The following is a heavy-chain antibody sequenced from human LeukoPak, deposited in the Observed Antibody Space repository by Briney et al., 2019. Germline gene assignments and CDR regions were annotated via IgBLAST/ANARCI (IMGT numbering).Heavy chain of an antibody. CDR2: ISSSSSYT. Sequence: NPGGSLRLSCTASGFTFSDYYRSWIRQAPGKGLEWVSYISSSSSYTKYADFVKGRFTISRDNARNSLYLQMNSLRAEDTAVYYCLPLLSRPYVEHGFDIWGQGTMVTVSS. CDR1: GFTFSDYY. D-gene: IGHD2/OR15-2a*01. V-gene: IGHV3-11*06. J-gene: IGHJ3*02. CDR3: LPLLSRPYVEHGFDI.